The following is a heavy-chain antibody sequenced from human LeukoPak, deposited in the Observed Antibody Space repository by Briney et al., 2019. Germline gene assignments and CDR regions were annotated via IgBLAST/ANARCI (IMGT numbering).Heavy chain of an antibody. Sequence: SETLSLTCAVYGGSFSGYYWSWIRQPAGEGLEWIGRIYTSGSTNYNPSLKSRVTISGDTSKNQFSLKLSSVTAADTAVYYCARRNPMTQDAFDIWGQGTMVTVSS. CDR3: ARRNPMTQDAFDI. CDR1: GGSFSGYY. J-gene: IGHJ3*02. V-gene: IGHV4-59*10. CDR2: IYTSGST. D-gene: IGHD2-21*02.